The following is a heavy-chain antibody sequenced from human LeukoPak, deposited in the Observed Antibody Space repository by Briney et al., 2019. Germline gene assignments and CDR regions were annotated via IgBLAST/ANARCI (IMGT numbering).Heavy chain of an antibody. CDR3: ARGRGWLQSFFDY. CDR1: GVSISSYY. V-gene: IGHV4-59*12. CDR2: ISDSGDA. J-gene: IGHJ4*02. D-gene: IGHD5-24*01. Sequence: SETLSLTCTVSGVSISSYYWSWIRQPPGKGLEWFGYISDSGDANYDPSLKSRVTMSLDTSRNQFSLKLSSVTAADTAVYYCARGRGWLQSFFDYWGQGTLVTVSS.